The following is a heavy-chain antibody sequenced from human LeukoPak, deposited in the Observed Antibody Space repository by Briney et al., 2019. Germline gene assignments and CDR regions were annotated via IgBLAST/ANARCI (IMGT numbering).Heavy chain of an antibody. CDR1: GVTFSSYS. V-gene: IGHV3-21*04. J-gene: IGHJ4*02. Sequence: GGSLRLSCAATGVTFSSYSMNWVCQAPGKGLEWVSSISSSSSYIYYADSVKGRFTISRDNSKNTLYLQMNSLRAEDTAVYYCAKGWGYCSSTSCSDYWGQGTLVTVAS. CDR2: ISSSSSYI. D-gene: IGHD2-2*01. CDR3: AKGWGYCSSTSCSDY.